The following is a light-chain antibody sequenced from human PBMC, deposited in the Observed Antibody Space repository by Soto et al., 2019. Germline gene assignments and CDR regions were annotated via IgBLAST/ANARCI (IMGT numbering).Light chain of an antibody. CDR1: SSDVGSYNL. Sequence: QSALTQPASVSGSPGQPITISCTGTSSDVGSYNLVSWYQQHPGKAPKLMIYEVSKRPSGVSNRFSGSKSGNTASLTISGLQAEDEADYYCCSYAGSSTFWVFGGGTKLTVL. V-gene: IGLV2-23*02. CDR2: EVS. CDR3: CSYAGSSTFWV. J-gene: IGLJ3*02.